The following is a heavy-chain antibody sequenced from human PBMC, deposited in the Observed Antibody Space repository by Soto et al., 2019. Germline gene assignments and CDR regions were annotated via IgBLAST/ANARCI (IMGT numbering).Heavy chain of an antibody. V-gene: IGHV3-15*01. CDR3: TTDSVYYYVSSGYYGFVY. D-gene: IGHD3-22*01. CDR2: IKSKTDGGTT. Sequence: GRTLRLSCAASRDTFSNAWMSWVRQAPGKGLEWVGRIKSKTDGGTTDYAAPVKGRFTISRDDSKNTLYLQMNSLKTEDTAVYYCTTDSVYYYVSSGYYGFVYWGQGTLRSVSS. J-gene: IGHJ4*02. CDR1: RDTFSNAW.